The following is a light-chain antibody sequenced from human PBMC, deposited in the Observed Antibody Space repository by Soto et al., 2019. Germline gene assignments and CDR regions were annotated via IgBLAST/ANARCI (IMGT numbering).Light chain of an antibody. CDR3: QQYNNWPRT. Sequence: IVMTQSPATLSVSPGERATLSCRASQNVNYNLAWYQQKPGQAPSLLIHDASIRATAIPARFSGSGYGTEFTLTISSLQAEDFAVYYCQQYNNWPRTFGQGTKVEIK. CDR1: QNVNYN. J-gene: IGKJ1*01. V-gene: IGKV3-15*01. CDR2: DAS.